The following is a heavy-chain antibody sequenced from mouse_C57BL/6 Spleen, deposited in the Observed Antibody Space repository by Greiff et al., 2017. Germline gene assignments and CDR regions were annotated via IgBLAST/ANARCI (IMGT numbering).Heavy chain of an antibody. CDR3: ARIDYDAMDY. Sequence: QVQLQQSGPELVKPGASVKISCKASGYAFSSSWMNWVKQRPGKGLGWIGRIYPGDGDTNYNGKLKGKATLTAAKSSSTAYMQLSSLTSEDSAVYFCARIDYDAMDYWGQGTSVTVSS. J-gene: IGHJ4*01. CDR2: IYPGDGDT. V-gene: IGHV1-82*01. CDR1: GYAFSSSW.